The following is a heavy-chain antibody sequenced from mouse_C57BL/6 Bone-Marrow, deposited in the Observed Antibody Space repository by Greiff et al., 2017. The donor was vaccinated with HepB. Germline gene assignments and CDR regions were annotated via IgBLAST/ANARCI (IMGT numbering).Heavy chain of an antibody. Sequence: EVHLVESGGGLVQPKGSLKLSCAASGFSFNTYAMNWVRQAPGKGLEWVARIRSKSNNYATYYADSVKDRFTISRDDSESMLYLQMNNLKTEDTAMYYCVRHREIYYYGSSYYAMDYWGQGTSVTVSS. V-gene: IGHV10-1*01. J-gene: IGHJ4*01. CDR2: IRSKSNNYAT. CDR1: GFSFNTYA. D-gene: IGHD1-1*01. CDR3: VRHREIYYYGSSYYAMDY.